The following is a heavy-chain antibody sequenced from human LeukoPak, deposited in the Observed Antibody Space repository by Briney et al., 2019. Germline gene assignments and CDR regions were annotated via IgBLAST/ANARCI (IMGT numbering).Heavy chain of an antibody. D-gene: IGHD6-19*01. V-gene: IGHV3-30*02. Sequence: GGSLRLTCAASGFTFSTYGMHWVRQAPGRGLEWVAFIRSDGSTKYYVDSVKGRFTISRDNSKNTLSLQMNSLRAEDTAVYFCARGLETSGWPIDWFDPWGQGTLVTVSS. CDR2: IRSDGSTK. J-gene: IGHJ5*02. CDR1: GFTFSTYG. CDR3: ARGLETSGWPIDWFDP.